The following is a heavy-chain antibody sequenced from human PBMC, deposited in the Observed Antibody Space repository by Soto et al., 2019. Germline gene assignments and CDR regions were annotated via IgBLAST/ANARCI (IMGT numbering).Heavy chain of an antibody. CDR2: IIPIFNTP. V-gene: IGHV1-69*01. CDR1: GGSFSNSA. CDR3: ASRPRNIYIR. D-gene: IGHD4-4*01. J-gene: IGHJ4*02. Sequence: QVQLVQSGAELKKPGSSVKVSCKSSGGSFSNSAVTWVRQAPGQGLEWMGGIIPIFNTPNYPQKFQVRVAIAAHESPATAYTALPGRKSEGTAVHYCASRPRNIYIRWGEGTLVTVSS.